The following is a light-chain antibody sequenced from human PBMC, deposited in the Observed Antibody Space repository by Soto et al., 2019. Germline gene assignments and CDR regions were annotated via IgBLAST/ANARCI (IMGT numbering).Light chain of an antibody. J-gene: IGLJ2*01. V-gene: IGLV1-44*01. Sequence: QSVLTQPPSASGTPGQRVTISCSGSSSNIGSKPVNWYQQLPGAAPKLLIHNTNQRPSGVPDRFSGSKSGTSASLANSGLQSDDEAHYYCAAWDDSLNGLVFGGGTKVTVL. CDR1: SSNIGSKP. CDR2: NTN. CDR3: AAWDDSLNGLV.